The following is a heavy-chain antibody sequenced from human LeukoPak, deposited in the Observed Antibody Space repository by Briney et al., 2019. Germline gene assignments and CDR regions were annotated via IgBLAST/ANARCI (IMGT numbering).Heavy chain of an antibody. D-gene: IGHD3-10*01. J-gene: IGHJ5*02. Sequence: VASVKVSCKASGYSFSGNYIHWVRQATAQGLEWMGWINPKTGSTNYAEKFQGRVTMTRDTSISTCYMELSRLRSDDVAVYYCARSSGGSGRWGDNWFDPWGQGTLVIVSS. CDR3: ARSSGGSGRWGDNWFDP. CDR2: INPKTGST. CDR1: GYSFSGNY. V-gene: IGHV1-2*02.